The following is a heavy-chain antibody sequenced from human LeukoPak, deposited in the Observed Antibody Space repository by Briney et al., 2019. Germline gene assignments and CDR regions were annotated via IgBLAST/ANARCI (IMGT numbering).Heavy chain of an antibody. J-gene: IGHJ4*02. CDR1: GYTFSGTGWY. V-gene: IGHV1-2*02. CDR3: AAGARGSAPFDY. CDR2: IYPNNGAT. D-gene: IGHD6-19*01. Sequence: SVKVSCKASGYTFSGTGWYLYWLRQAPGQGLECMGWIYPNNGATAYAQKFQGRVAMTRDTSITTAYMELSRLRPDDTAVYYCAAGARGSAPFDYWGQGTPVTVSS.